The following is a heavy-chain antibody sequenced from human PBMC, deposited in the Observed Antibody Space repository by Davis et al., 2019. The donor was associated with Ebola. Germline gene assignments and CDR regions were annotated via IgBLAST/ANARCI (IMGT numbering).Heavy chain of an antibody. V-gene: IGHV4-34*01. CDR2: INHSGST. Sequence: SETLSLTCAVYGGSFSGYYWSWIRQPPGTGLEWIGEINHSGSTNYNPSLKSRVTISVDTSKNQFSLKLSSVTAADTAVYYCARGRWLAKQFDYWGQGTLVTVSS. CDR1: GGSFSGYY. D-gene: IGHD6-19*01. J-gene: IGHJ4*02. CDR3: ARGRWLAKQFDY.